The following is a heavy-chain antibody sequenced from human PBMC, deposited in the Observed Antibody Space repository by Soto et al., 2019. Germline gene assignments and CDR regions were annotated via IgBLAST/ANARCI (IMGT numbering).Heavy chain of an antibody. V-gene: IGHV1-58*01. J-gene: IGHJ5*02. CDR3: AADSSWYSSGWYRLDP. Sequence: GASVKVSCKASGFTFTSSAVQWVRQARGQRLEWIGWIVVGSGNTNYAQKFQERVTITRDMSTSTAYMELSSLRSEDTAVYYCAADSSWYSSGWYRLDPWGQGTLVTVSS. CDR1: GFTFTSSA. CDR2: IVVGSGNT. D-gene: IGHD6-19*01.